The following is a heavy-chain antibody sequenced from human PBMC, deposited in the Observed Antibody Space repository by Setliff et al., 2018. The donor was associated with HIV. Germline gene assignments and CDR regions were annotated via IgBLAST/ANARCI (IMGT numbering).Heavy chain of an antibody. D-gene: IGHD6-13*01. CDR2: IHFDGSNK. V-gene: IGHV3-30*02. Sequence: PGGSLRLSCAASGFTFRSFGMHWVRQTPGKGLEWVALIHFDGSNKYYADSAKGRFTISRDNSKNTLYLQMNSLRAEDTAVYYCGKVKGIEAAGSSAFDIWGQGTMVTVSS. J-gene: IGHJ3*02. CDR3: GKVKGIEAAGSSAFDI. CDR1: GFTFRSFG.